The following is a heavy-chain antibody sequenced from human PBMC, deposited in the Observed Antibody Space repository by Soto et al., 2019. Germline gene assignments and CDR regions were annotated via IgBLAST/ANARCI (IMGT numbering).Heavy chain of an antibody. CDR3: AATKEPYSSSWLYYYYGMDV. J-gene: IGHJ6*02. D-gene: IGHD6-13*01. CDR2: IVVGSGNT. CDR1: GFTFTSSA. V-gene: IGHV1-58*02. Sequence: QMQLVQSGPEVKKPGTSVKVSCKASGFTFTSSAMQWVRQARGQRLEWIGWIVVGSGNTNYAQKFQERVTITRDMSTSTAYMELSSLRFEDTGVYYCAATKEPYSSSWLYYYYGMDVWGQRTMVTVSS.